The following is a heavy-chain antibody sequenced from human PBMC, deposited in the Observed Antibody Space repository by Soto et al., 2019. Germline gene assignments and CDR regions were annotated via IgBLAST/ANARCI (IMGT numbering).Heavy chain of an antibody. D-gene: IGHD3-22*01. Sequence: QVQLVQSGAEVKKPGSSVKVSCKASGGTFSSYAISCVRQAPGQGLEWMGGIIPIFGTANYAQKFQGRVTITADESTSTAYMELSSLRSEDTAVYYCAREYLSSGYSRNDAFDIWGQGTMVTVSS. CDR1: GGTFSSYA. J-gene: IGHJ3*02. CDR3: AREYLSSGYSRNDAFDI. V-gene: IGHV1-69*01. CDR2: IIPIFGTA.